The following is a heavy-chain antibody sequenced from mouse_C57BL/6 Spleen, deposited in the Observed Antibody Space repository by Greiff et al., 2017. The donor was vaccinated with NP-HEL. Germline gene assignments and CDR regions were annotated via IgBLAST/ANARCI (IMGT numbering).Heavy chain of an antibody. CDR2: IDPETGGT. V-gene: IGHV1-15*01. Sequence: QVHVKQSGPELVKPGASVKISCKASGYTFTDYEMHWVKQTPVHGLEWIGAIDPETGGTAYNQKFKGKAILTADKSSSTAYMELRSLTSEDSAVYYCTRRRFDYWGQGTTLTVSS. CDR3: TRRRFDY. CDR1: GYTFTDYE. J-gene: IGHJ2*01.